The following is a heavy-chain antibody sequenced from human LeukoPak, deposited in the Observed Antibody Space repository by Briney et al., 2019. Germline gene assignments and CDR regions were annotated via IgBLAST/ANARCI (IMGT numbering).Heavy chain of an antibody. CDR2: IYYSGST. V-gene: IGHV4-39*07. Sequence: SETLSLTCTASGGSISSSSYYWGWIRQPPGKGLEWIGSIYYSGSTYYNPSLKSRVTISVDTSKNQFSLKLSSVTAADTAVYHCARGDSSGWYYYYYYMDVWGKGTTVTVSS. J-gene: IGHJ6*03. CDR3: ARGDSSGWYYYYYYMDV. D-gene: IGHD6-19*01. CDR1: GGSISSSSYY.